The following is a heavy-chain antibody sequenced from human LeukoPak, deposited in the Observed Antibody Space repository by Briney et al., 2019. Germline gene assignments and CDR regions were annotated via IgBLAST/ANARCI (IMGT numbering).Heavy chain of an antibody. J-gene: IGHJ4*02. D-gene: IGHD2-2*01. CDR2: ICWKSGTR. V-gene: IGHV3-9*01. Sequence: GGSLRLSCAAPVYSHVAATTRSASHAPGKGLEWVSSICWKSGTRRYADSVKGRFTISRDNAKNSLYLQMNGLRAEDTGWYCSAKASGGYCSSIRCYLFDYWGQGILVTVSS. CDR1: VYSHVAAT. CDR3: AKASGGYCSSIRCYLFDY.